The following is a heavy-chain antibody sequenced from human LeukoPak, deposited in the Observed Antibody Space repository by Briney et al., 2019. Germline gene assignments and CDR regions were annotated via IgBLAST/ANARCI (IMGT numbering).Heavy chain of an antibody. CDR2: ISYDGSNK. D-gene: IGHD3-22*01. CDR3: AGENYYDSSGYNL. V-gene: IGHV3-30*03. CDR1: GFTFSSYG. Sequence: GGSLRLSCAASGFTFSSYGMHWVRQAPGKGLEWVAVISYDGSNKYYADSVKGRFTISRDNSKNTLYLQMNSLRAEDTAVYYCAGENYYDSSGYNLWGQGTLVTVSS. J-gene: IGHJ4*02.